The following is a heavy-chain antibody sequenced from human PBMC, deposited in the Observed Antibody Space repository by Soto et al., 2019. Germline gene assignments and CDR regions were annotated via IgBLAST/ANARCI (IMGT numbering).Heavy chain of an antibody. CDR3: AKEYGYFDWLLGPYYYGMDV. J-gene: IGHJ6*02. CDR1: GFTFSSYA. V-gene: IGHV3-23*01. D-gene: IGHD3-9*01. CDR2: ISGSGGSA. Sequence: PGGSLRLSCAASGFTFSSYAMSWVRQAPGKGLEWVSAISGSGGSAYYADSVKGRFTISRDNSKNTLYPQMNSLRAEDTAVYYCAKEYGYFDWLLGPYYYGMDVWGQGTTVTVSS.